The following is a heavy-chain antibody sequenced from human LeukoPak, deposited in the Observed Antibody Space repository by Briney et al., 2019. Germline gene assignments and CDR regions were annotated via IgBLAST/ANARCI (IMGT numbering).Heavy chain of an antibody. J-gene: IGHJ4*02. V-gene: IGHV3-21*01. Sequence: GGSLILSCAASGFTFSSYSMNWVRQAPGKRLKWVSSISSSSSYIYYPDSVKGLFTISRDNANNSLYLQMNSLRAEDTAVYYCASSANWGQGTLVTVSS. CDR2: ISSSSSYI. CDR3: ASSAN. CDR1: GFTFSSYS.